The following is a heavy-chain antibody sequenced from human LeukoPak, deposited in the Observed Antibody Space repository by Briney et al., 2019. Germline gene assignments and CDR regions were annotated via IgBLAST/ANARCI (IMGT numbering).Heavy chain of an antibody. V-gene: IGHV4-59*08. D-gene: IGHD6-13*01. CDR3: ARGGDSSSWSVDY. J-gene: IGHJ4*02. CDR1: GGSISSYY. CDR2: IYYTGST. Sequence: SETLSLTCTVSGGSISSYYWTWIRQPPGKRLEWIGYIYYTGSTNYNPSLKSRVTISVDTSKNQFSLRLSSVTAADTAVYYCARGGDSSSWSVDYWGQGTLVTVSS.